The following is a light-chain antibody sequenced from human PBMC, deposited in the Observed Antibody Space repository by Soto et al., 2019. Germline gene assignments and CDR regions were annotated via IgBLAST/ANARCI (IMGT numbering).Light chain of an antibody. CDR2: KAS. Sequence: DIQMTQSPSTLSASVGDRVTITCRASQSISSWLAWYQQKPGKDPNLLIYKASTLGSGVTSRFSGGGSGTEFTLTISSLQPDDFATYYCQQHSSSSPYSFGQGTKLEIK. CDR1: QSISSW. CDR3: QQHSSSSPYS. J-gene: IGKJ2*03. V-gene: IGKV1-5*03.